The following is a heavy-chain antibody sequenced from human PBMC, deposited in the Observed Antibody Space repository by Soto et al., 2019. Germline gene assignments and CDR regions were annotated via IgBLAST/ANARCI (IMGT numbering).Heavy chain of an antibody. Sequence: SETLSLTCTVSGGSLSSGDYYWSWIRQPPGKGLEWIGYIYYSGNTYYNLSLKSRVTISVDTSKNQFSLKLSSVTAEDTAVYYCARGPRPYCSGGTCAFDYWGQGTLVTVSS. CDR3: ARGPRPYCSGGTCAFDY. CDR2: IYYSGNT. V-gene: IGHV4-30-4*01. CDR1: GGSLSSGDYY. J-gene: IGHJ4*02. D-gene: IGHD2-15*01.